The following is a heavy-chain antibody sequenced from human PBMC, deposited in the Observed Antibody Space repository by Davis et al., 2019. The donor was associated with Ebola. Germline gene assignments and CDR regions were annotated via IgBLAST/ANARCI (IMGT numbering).Heavy chain of an antibody. Sequence: ASVKVSCKASGYTFNGYHIHWVRQAPGQGLEWMGWINPNSGGTNYAQKFQGRVTMTRDTSISTTYMELSRLRSDDTAVYYCARGGGYCSGGSCYPANWFDPWGQGTLVTVSS. V-gene: IGHV1-2*02. CDR3: ARGGGYCSGGSCYPANWFDP. CDR1: GYTFNGYH. J-gene: IGHJ5*02. CDR2: INPNSGGT. D-gene: IGHD2-15*01.